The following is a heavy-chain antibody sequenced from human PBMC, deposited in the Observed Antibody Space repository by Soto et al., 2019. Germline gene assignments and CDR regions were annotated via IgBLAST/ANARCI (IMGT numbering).Heavy chain of an antibody. CDR1: GGTFNSYV. CDR2: IISIFGTP. D-gene: IGHD5-12*01. J-gene: IGHJ4*02. V-gene: IGHV1-69*05. CDR3: ARELGSGYDPGDY. Sequence: QVQLVQSGAEVKKPGSSVTVSCKASGGTFNSYVFNWVRQAPGQGLEWMGGIISIFGTPNYGQKFQGRVTSASDQSTSAGLMELSRLTSEDKAIYCCARELGSGYDPGDYWGQGTLVTVSS.